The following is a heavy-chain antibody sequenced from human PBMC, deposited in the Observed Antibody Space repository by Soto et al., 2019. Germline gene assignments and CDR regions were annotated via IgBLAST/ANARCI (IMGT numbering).Heavy chain of an antibody. V-gene: IGHV4-59*01. D-gene: IGHD3-22*01. Sequence: QVQLQESGPGLVKPSETLSLTCTVSGGSISSYYWSWIRQPPGKGLEWIGYIYYSGSTNYNPSLKSRVTISVDTYKNQFSLKLSSVTAADTAVYYCARGPYYDSSGYYYYFDYWGQGTLVTVSS. J-gene: IGHJ4*02. CDR3: ARGPYYDSSGYYYYFDY. CDR2: IYYSGST. CDR1: GGSISSYY.